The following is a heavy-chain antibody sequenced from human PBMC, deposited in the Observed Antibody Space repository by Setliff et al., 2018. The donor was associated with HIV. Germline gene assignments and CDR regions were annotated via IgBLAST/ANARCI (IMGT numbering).Heavy chain of an antibody. CDR3: ARGRGITLIAEFDY. CDR1: GFTFSISG. J-gene: IGHJ4*02. D-gene: IGHD3-22*01. Sequence: GGSLRLSCVASGFTFSISGMHWVRQAPGKGLEWVTYIEYVGSNRYYADSVKGRFTISRDNSKNTLYLQMNSLRAEDTAVYYCARGRGITLIAEFDYWGQGTVVTVSS. V-gene: IGHV3-30*19. CDR2: IEYVGSNR.